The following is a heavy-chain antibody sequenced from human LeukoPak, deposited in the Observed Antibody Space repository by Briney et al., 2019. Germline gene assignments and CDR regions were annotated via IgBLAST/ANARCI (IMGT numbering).Heavy chain of an antibody. CDR3: ARAVSGRFDY. D-gene: IGHD6-19*01. CDR2: IYYSGST. Sequence: SETLSLTYTVSGGSMSPYHWGWIRQPPGKGLEWTGYIYYSGSTNYNPSLKSRVTISVDTSKNQFSLKLSSVTAADTAIYYCARAVSGRFDYWGQGTLVTVSS. J-gene: IGHJ4*02. V-gene: IGHV4-59*08. CDR1: GGSMSPYH.